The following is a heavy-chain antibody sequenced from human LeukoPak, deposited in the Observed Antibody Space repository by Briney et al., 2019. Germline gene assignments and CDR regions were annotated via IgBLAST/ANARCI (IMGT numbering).Heavy chain of an antibody. J-gene: IGHJ6*02. Sequence: SETLSLTCTVSGGSISGSSYYWAWIRQPPGKGLEWIGSIHYSGTTNYNPSLQSRGSISVDMSKNQFSLKVTSVTAADTAVYYCARDFSSSWSYGMDVWGQGTTVTVSS. CDR3: ARDFSSSWSYGMDV. CDR1: GGSISGSSYY. V-gene: IGHV4-39*02. CDR2: IHYSGTT. D-gene: IGHD6-13*01.